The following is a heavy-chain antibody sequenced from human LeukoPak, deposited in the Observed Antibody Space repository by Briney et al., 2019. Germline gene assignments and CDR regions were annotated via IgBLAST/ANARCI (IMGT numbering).Heavy chain of an antibody. D-gene: IGHD1-26*01. CDR2: MNPNSGNT. Sequence: ASVKVSCKASGYTFTGYDINWVRQATGQGLEWMGWMNPNSGNTGYAQKFQGRVTMTRNTSISTAYMELSSLRSEDTAVYYCARVNSGSYQDHHDYWGQGTLVTVSS. V-gene: IGHV1-8*01. CDR3: ARVNSGSYQDHHDY. CDR1: GYTFTGYD. J-gene: IGHJ4*02.